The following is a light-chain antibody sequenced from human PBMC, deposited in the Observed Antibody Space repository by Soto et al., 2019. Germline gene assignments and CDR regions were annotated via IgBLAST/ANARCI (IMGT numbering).Light chain of an antibody. J-gene: IGLJ1*01. CDR1: SSDVGAYNY. V-gene: IGLV2-14*03. CDR2: DVS. Sequence: QSVLTQPASVSGSPGQSIIISCTGTSSDVGAYNYVSWYQQHPGKAPKLMIYDVSNRPSGVSNRFSGSKSGNTASLTISGLQAEDEADYFCSSYGSSSTLYVFGSGTKVTVL. CDR3: SSYGSSSTLYV.